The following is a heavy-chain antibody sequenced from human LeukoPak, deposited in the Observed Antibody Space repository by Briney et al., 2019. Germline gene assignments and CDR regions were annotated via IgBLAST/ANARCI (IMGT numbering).Heavy chain of an antibody. CDR2: IYYSGST. J-gene: IGHJ6*02. Sequence: SETLSLTCTVSGGSISNYFWSWIRKPPGKGLEWIGYIYYSGSTNYNPSLKSRVTISVDTSKNQFSLKLSSVTAADTAVYYCARDATMIGGYYYGMDVWGQGTTVTVSS. D-gene: IGHD3-22*01. V-gene: IGHV4-59*01. CDR3: ARDATMIGGYYYGMDV. CDR1: GGSISNYF.